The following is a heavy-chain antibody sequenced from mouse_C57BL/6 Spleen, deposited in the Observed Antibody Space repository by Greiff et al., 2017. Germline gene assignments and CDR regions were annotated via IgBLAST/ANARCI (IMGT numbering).Heavy chain of an antibody. CDR3: ANYYGSSYVGA. CDR2: ISSGSSTI. V-gene: IGHV5-17*01. J-gene: IGHJ1*03. D-gene: IGHD1-1*01. Sequence: EVKLMESGGGLVKPGGSLKLSCAASGFTFSDYGMHWVRQAPEKGLEWVAYISSGSSTIYYADTVKGRFTISRDNAKNTLFLQMTSLRSEDTAMYYCANYYGSSYVGAWGTGTTVTVSS. CDR1: GFTFSDYG.